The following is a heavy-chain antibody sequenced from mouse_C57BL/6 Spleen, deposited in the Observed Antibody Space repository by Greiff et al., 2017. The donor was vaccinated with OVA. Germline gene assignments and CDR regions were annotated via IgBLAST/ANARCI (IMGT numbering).Heavy chain of an antibody. J-gene: IGHJ1*03. D-gene: IGHD2-1*01. CDR2: ISSGGDYI. Sequence: EVMLVESGEGLVKPGGSLKLSCAASGFTFSSYAMSWVRQTPEKRLEWVAYISSGGDYIYYADTVKGRFTISRDNARNTLYLQMSSLKSEDTAMYYCTREGYGNWYFDVWGTGTTVTVSS. CDR3: TREGYGNWYFDV. CDR1: GFTFSSYA. V-gene: IGHV5-9-1*02.